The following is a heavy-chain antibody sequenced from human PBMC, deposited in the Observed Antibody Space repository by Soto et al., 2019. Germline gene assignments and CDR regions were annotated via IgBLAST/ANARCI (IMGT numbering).Heavy chain of an antibody. D-gene: IGHD3-3*01. V-gene: IGHV4-34*01. J-gene: IGHJ5*02. CDR3: ATRITVFGLLIPPFDP. CDR1: GGSVNGYY. Sequence: PSETLSLTCAVYGGSVNGYYWNWIRQPPGKGLEWIGEINHTGGTHYNPSLKSRVTMSVDTSKNQFSLRLSSVAAADTAIYYCATRITVFGLLIPPFDPWGQGTQLTVSS. CDR2: INHTGGT.